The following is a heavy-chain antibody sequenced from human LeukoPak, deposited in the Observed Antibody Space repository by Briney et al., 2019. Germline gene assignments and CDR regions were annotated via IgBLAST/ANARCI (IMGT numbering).Heavy chain of an antibody. CDR3: ATVFKGSSLEDY. CDR2: IKNDESTA. Sequence: PGGSLRLSCVASGFTITNNWMYWVRQAPGRGLVWVSRIKNDESTAVYADSVKGRFTISRDNAKNTLYLQMNSLRVEDTAVYYCATVFKGSSLEDYWGQGTPVTVSS. V-gene: IGHV3-74*03. CDR1: GFTITNNW. D-gene: IGHD1-26*01. J-gene: IGHJ4*02.